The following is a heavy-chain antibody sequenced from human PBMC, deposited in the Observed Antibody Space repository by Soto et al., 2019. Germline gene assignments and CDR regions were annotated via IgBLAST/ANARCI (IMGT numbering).Heavy chain of an antibody. CDR2: ISAYNGNT. Sequence: ASVKVSCKASGYTFTSYGISWVRQAPGQGLEWMGWISAYNGNTNYAQKLQGRVTMTTDTSTSTAYMELRSLRSDDTAVYYCAINYDILTGYYSIDYWGQGTLVTVSS. D-gene: IGHD3-9*01. CDR3: AINYDILTGYYSIDY. J-gene: IGHJ4*02. V-gene: IGHV1-18*01. CDR1: GYTFTSYG.